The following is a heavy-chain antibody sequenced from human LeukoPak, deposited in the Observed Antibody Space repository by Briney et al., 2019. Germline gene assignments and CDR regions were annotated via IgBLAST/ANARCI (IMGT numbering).Heavy chain of an antibody. J-gene: IGHJ3*02. D-gene: IGHD1-26*01. CDR1: GFSISTYE. Sequence: PGGSLRLSCAASGFSISTYEMNWVRQAPGKGLEWVSYFRSSRGTIYYADSVRGRFTVSGDSAKNSLYLQMNSLRADDTAVYYCARGTLLKAFDIWGQGTMVTVSS. CDR2: FRSSRGTI. CDR3: ARGTLLKAFDI. V-gene: IGHV3-48*03.